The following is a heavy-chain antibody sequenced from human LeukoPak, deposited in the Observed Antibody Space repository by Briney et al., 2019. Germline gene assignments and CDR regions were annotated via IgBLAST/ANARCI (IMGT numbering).Heavy chain of an antibody. D-gene: IGHD1-1*01. CDR1: GYTFTSSG. CDR2: IDGYNGST. Sequence: ASVKVSCKASGYTFTSSGTSWVRQAPGQGLEWMGWIDGYNGSTNYAQKLQGRVTMTTDTSTTTAYMELRSLRLDDTAVYYCARAGSYYYMDVWGKGTTVTVSS. J-gene: IGHJ6*03. CDR3: ARAGSYYYMDV. V-gene: IGHV1-18*01.